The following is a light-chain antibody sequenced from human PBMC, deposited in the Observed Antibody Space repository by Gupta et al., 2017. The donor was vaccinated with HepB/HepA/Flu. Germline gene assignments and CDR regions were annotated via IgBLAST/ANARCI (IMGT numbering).Light chain of an antibody. CDR3: SSYAGSDTFWV. Sequence: QSALTQPASVSGSPGQSITISCTGTSSDVGSYNLVSWYQQHPGKAPKIMIYEVSKRPSGVSNRFSGSKSGNTASLTISGLQAEDEADYYCSSYAGSDTFWVFGGGTKLTVL. J-gene: IGLJ3*02. CDR1: SSDVGSYNL. V-gene: IGLV2-23*02. CDR2: EVS.